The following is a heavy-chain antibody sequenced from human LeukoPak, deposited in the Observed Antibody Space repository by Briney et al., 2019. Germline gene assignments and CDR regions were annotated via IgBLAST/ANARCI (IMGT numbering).Heavy chain of an antibody. CDR2: ISAYNGNT. CDR3: ARGDGRGYSGYDDY. J-gene: IGHJ4*02. D-gene: IGHD5-12*01. CDR1: GYTFTSYG. V-gene: IGHV1-18*01. Sequence: ASVKVSCKASGYTFTSYGISWVRQAPGQGLEWMGWISAYNGNTNYAQKFQGRVTMTKDISTSTAYMELRSVRSDDTAVYYCARGDGRGYSGYDDYWGQGTLVTVSS.